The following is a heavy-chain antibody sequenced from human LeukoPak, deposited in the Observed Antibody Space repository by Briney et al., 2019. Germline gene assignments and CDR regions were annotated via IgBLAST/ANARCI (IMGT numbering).Heavy chain of an antibody. CDR2: ISCSGSTT. CDR1: GFTFRRYA. D-gene: IGHD5/OR15-5a*01. Sequence: GGSLRLSCGASGFTFRRYAMSWVGQAPGKGVEWVSSISCSGSTTNYPPSVKRRFTTSTDNSNNSLYLQMNSLRAEDTGLYYCAKDDSFYPARTIEYWGQGTLVTVSS. J-gene: IGHJ4*02. V-gene: IGHV3-23*01. CDR3: AKDDSFYPARTIEY.